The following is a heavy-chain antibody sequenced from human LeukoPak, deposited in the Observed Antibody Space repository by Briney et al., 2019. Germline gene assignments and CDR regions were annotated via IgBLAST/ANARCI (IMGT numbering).Heavy chain of an antibody. Sequence: GGSLRLSCAASGFTFSSYDMTWVRQAPGRGLVWVSSIRPSGDNTYYGDSVKGRFTISRDNSKNTVYLQMNNMRVDDTAVYYCARVAGWHWFDPWGQGTLVTVFS. D-gene: IGHD6-19*01. CDR3: ARVAGWHWFDP. CDR2: IRPSGDNT. V-gene: IGHV3-23*01. J-gene: IGHJ5*02. CDR1: GFTFSSYD.